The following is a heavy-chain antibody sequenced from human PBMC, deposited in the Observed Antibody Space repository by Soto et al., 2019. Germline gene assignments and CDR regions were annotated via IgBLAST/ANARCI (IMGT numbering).Heavy chain of an antibody. CDR1: GYSFTSYW. J-gene: IGHJ6*02. V-gene: IGHV5-10-1*01. CDR2: IDPSDSYT. Sequence: PGESLKISCKGSGYSFTSYWISWVRQMPGKGLEWMGRIDPSDSYTNYSPSFQGHVTISADKSISTAYLQWSSLKASDTAMYYCARLSGGYSYGRYYYYGMDVWGQVTTVTVSS. CDR3: ARLSGGYSYGRYYYYGMDV. D-gene: IGHD5-18*01.